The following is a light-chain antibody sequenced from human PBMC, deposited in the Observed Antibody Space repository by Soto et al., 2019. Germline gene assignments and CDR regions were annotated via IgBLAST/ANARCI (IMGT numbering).Light chain of an antibody. Sequence: EIVLTQSPGTLSLSPGERATLSCRASQTLSSNSLAWYQQRPGQTPRVLVYGASNRATGIPDKFSGSGSGTDFTLTISRLEPEDFAVYYCQQYESSPITFGGGTEV. CDR2: GAS. CDR1: QTLSSNS. V-gene: IGKV3-20*01. CDR3: QQYESSPIT. J-gene: IGKJ4*01.